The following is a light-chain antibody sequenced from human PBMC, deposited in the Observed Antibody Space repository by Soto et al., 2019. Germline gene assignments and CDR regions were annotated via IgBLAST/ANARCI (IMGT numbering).Light chain of an antibody. CDR1: QSIGDY. Sequence: DVQMTQSPSSLSASVGDFVTISCRASQSIGDYLNWYQQKPGEAPKLLIYATSSLQSGFPSRFIGSGSGTDFTLTITGXQAEDFATYYCQQSHSTPFTFGPGTKVDTK. CDR2: ATS. CDR3: QQSHSTPFT. J-gene: IGKJ3*01. V-gene: IGKV1-39*01.